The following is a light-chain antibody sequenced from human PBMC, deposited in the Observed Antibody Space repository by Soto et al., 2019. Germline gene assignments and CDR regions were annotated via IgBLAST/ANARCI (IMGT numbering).Light chain of an antibody. CDR1: QGISSY. Sequence: AVRMTQSRSSLSPYTGDRGTITCRARQGISSYLAWYQQKPAKAPKHLIYDASTLETGVPSRFSGSGSGTQFTLTIISLQPDDFATYYCQQYYSHYPCGQGTKVDIK. J-gene: IGKJ1*01. V-gene: IGKV1-8*01. CDR3: QQYYSHYP. CDR2: DAS.